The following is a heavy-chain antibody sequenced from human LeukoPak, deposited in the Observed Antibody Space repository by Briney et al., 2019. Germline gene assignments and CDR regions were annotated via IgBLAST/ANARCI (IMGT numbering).Heavy chain of an antibody. D-gene: IGHD2-21*01. CDR1: GFTFSNYG. CDR3: AKDIYSCGELDH. V-gene: IGHV3-30*02. J-gene: IGHJ4*02. CDR2: IRYDARNI. Sequence: PGGSLRLSCAASGFTFSNYGMHWVRQAPGKGLEWVAFIRYDARNIYYADSVKGRFTISRDNSKKTLYLQMNSLRAEDTAFYYCAKDIYSCGELDHWGQGTLVIVSS.